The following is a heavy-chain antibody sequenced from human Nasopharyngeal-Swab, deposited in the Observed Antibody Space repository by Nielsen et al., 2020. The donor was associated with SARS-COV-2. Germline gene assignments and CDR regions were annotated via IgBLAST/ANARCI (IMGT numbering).Heavy chain of an antibody. V-gene: IGHV3-23*01. D-gene: IGHD6-19*01. CDR2: ISGSGGST. CDR3: ATDTQWLALFDY. J-gene: IGHJ4*02. Sequence: WIRQPPGKGLEWVSAISGSGGSTYYADSVKGRFTISRDNPKNTLYLQMNSLRAEDTAVYYCATDTQWLALFDYWGQGTLVTVSS.